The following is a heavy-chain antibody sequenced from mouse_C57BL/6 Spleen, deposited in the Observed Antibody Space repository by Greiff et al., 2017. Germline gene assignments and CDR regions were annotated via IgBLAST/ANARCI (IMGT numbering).Heavy chain of an antibody. CDR1: GFTFSDYG. D-gene: IGHD1-1*02. CDR2: ISSGSSTI. Sequence: EVMLVESGGGLVKPGGSLKLSCAASGFTFSDYGMHWVRQAPEKGLEWVAYISSGSSTIYYADTVKGRFTSSRDNAKNTLFLQMTSLRSEDTAMYYCARSEGGYSWFAYWGQGTLVTVSA. V-gene: IGHV5-17*01. CDR3: ARSEGGYSWFAY. J-gene: IGHJ3*01.